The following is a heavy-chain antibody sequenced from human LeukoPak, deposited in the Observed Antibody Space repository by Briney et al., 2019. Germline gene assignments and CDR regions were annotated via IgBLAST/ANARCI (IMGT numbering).Heavy chain of an antibody. Sequence: GGSLRLSCAASGFTFSRYWMSWVRQAPGKGLEWVANINQDGSEKYYVDSVRGRFTISRDNAKNSVYLQMNSLSAEDSALFYCARDKAVGATLFDYWVQGTLVTVSS. CDR2: INQDGSEK. D-gene: IGHD1-26*01. CDR1: GFTFSRYW. J-gene: IGHJ4*02. V-gene: IGHV3-7*01. CDR3: ARDKAVGATLFDY.